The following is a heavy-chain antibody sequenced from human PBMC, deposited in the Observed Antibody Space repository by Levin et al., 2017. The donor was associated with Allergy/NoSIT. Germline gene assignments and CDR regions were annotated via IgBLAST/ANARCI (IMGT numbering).Heavy chain of an antibody. CDR1: GFTFSSYA. D-gene: IGHD5-12*01. V-gene: IGHV3-30*04. Sequence: GESLKISCAASGFTFSSYAMHWVRQAPGKGLEWVAVISYDGSNKYYADSVKGRFTISRDNSKNTLYLQMNSLRAEDTAVYYCAREVATSDYWGQGTLVTVSS. J-gene: IGHJ4*02. CDR2: ISYDGSNK. CDR3: AREVATSDY.